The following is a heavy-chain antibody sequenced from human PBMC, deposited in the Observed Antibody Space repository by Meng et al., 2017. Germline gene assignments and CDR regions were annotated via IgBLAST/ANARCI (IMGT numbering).Heavy chain of an antibody. CDR1: GFTFSSYA. V-gene: IGHV3-23*01. Sequence: GESLKISCAASGFTFSSYAMSWVRQASGKGLEWVSAISGSGGSTYYADSVKGRFTISRDNSKNTLYLQMNSLRAEDTAVYYCAKVRNNYDSSGYYWGDWYFDLWGRGTLVTVSS. D-gene: IGHD3-22*01. J-gene: IGHJ2*01. CDR2: ISGSGGST. CDR3: AKVRNNYDSSGYYWGDWYFDL.